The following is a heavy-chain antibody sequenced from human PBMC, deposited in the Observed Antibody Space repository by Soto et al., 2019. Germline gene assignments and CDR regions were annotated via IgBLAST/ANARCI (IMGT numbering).Heavy chain of an antibody. Sequence: LSLSGEGSGFTFSNYWMSWVSQATGKGLEWVANIKQAGGAQDYVASAKGRFSISRDNAKHSLYRQMNSLRAEDTAVYYCARDEAIDYWGQG. V-gene: IGHV3-7*03. CDR3: ARDEAIDY. CDR2: IKQAGGAQ. CDR1: GFTFSNYW. J-gene: IGHJ4*02.